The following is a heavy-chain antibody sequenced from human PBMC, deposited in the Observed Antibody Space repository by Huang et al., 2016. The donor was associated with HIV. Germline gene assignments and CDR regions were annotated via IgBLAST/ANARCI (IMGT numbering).Heavy chain of an antibody. D-gene: IGHD5-18*01. CDR1: GGTFSSYA. Sequence: QVLLVQSGAEVRKPGSSVKVSCTAFGGTFSSYAISWGRQAPGQGLEWVGGIIPIFGTANYTQKFQGRVTITVDESTNTGYMELTRLTSEDTAVYYCARTAYSYGFRQGYNWFDPWGQGTPVTVSS. CDR3: ARTAYSYGFRQGYNWFDP. CDR2: IIPIFGTA. J-gene: IGHJ5*02. V-gene: IGHV1-69*13.